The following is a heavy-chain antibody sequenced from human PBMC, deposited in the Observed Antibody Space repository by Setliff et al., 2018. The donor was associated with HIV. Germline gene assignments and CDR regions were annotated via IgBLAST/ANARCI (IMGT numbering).Heavy chain of an antibody. D-gene: IGHD3-10*01. V-gene: IGHV3-15*01. CDR3: TTDHPLLWFGELSY. J-gene: IGHJ4*02. CDR2: IQRNADGGTT. CDR1: GGSEFTFSDVW. Sequence: GGSLRLSCVVSGGSEFTFSDVWMSWVRQAPGKGLEWIGHIQRNADGGTTLYGAPVKGRFTISRDDLRSTLFLQMNALETEDTAMYYCTTDHPLLWFGELSYWGQGTLVTVSS.